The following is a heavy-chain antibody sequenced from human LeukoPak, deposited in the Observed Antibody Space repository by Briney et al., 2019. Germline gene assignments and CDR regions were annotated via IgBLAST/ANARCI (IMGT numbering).Heavy chain of an antibody. CDR2: IRSKAYGGTT. CDR3: TRDDYGDYKGSDY. Sequence: PGGSLRLSCTASGFTFGDYAMSWFRQAPGKGLEWVGSIRSKAYGGTTEYAASVKGRFTISRDDSKSIAYLQMNSLKTEDTAVYYCTRDDYGDYKGSDYWGQGILVTVSS. CDR1: GFTFGDYA. V-gene: IGHV3-49*03. D-gene: IGHD4-17*01. J-gene: IGHJ4*02.